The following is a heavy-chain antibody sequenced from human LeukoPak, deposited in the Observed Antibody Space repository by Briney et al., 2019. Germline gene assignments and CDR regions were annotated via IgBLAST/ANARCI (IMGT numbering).Heavy chain of an antibody. V-gene: IGHV4-30-4*01. D-gene: IGHD5-18*01. CDR2: IYYSGGT. Sequence: SQTLSLTCTVSGGSISCGDYYWSWIRQPPGKGLEWIGYIYYSGGTYYNPSLKSRVTISVDTSKNQFSLKLSSVTAADTAVYYCARARYSYGSNFDYWGQGTLVTVSS. CDR1: GGSISCGDYY. CDR3: ARARYSYGSNFDY. J-gene: IGHJ4*02.